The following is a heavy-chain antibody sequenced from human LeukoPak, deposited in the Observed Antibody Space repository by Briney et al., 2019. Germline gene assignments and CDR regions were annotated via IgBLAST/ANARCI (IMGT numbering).Heavy chain of an antibody. CDR3: ARDVPYGDFWSGYPTGMDV. CDR1: GGSSRSGGYY. D-gene: IGHD3-3*01. Sequence: PSETLSLTCTVSGGSSRSGGYYWSWIRQHPGKGMEWIGYIYYSGSTYYNPSLKSRVTISVDTSKNQFSLKLSSVTAADTAVYYCARDVPYGDFWSGYPTGMDVWGQGTTVTVSS. J-gene: IGHJ6*02. V-gene: IGHV4-31*03. CDR2: IYYSGST.